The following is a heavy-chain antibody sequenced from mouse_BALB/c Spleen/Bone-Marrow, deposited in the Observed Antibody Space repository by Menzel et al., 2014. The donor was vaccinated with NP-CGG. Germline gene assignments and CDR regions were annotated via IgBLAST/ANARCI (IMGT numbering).Heavy chain of an antibody. CDR2: IYPSDSYT. Sequence: QVQLQQSGAELVRPGASVKLSCRVSGYTFTSYWINWVKQRPGQGLEWIGNIYPSDSYTNYNQRFKDRATLTVDKSSSTAYMQLSSPTSEDSAVYYWTRYGNSHYYAMDYWGQGTSVTVSS. CDR1: GYTFTSYW. CDR3: TRYGNSHYYAMDY. D-gene: IGHD1-1*01. J-gene: IGHJ4*01. V-gene: IGHV1-69*02.